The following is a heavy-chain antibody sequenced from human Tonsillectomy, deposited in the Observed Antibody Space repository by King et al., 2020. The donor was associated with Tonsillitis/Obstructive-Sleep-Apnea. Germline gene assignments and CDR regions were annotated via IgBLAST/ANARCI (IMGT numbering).Heavy chain of an antibody. CDR1: GYTFTSYA. D-gene: IGHD1-1*01. CDR3: ASDFGVSNWNPLTFDP. V-gene: IGHV1-3*01. CDR2: IHAGNGNT. J-gene: IGHJ5*02. Sequence: QLVQSGAEVRKPGASVKVSCKASGYTFTSYAIHWLRQAPGQRLEWLGWIHAGNGNTKYSQKFQGRVTITRDTCENTVYMELRSLRSEDTAVYYCASDFGVSNWNPLTFDPWGQGTLVTVSS.